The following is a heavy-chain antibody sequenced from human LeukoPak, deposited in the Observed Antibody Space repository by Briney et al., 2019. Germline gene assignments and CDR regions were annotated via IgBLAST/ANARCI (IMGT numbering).Heavy chain of an antibody. D-gene: IGHD2-2*01. CDR1: GFXFSSYD. CDR2: ISYDGGNK. V-gene: IGHV3-30*18. CDR3: AKALAVYCDSTSCQHYFDY. J-gene: IGHJ4*02. Sequence: PGGSLRLSCAASGFXFSSYDIHWVRQAPGKGLEWVAVISYDGGNKYFADSVKGRFTISRDNSKNTLYLQMNSLSAEDTAVYYCAKALAVYCDSTSCQHYFDYWGQGTLVTVSS.